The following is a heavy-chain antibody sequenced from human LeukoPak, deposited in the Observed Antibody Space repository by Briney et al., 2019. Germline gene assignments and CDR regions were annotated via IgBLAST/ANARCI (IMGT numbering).Heavy chain of an antibody. Sequence: GGSLRLSCAASGFTFSSYSMNWVRQAPGKGLEWVLSISSSSSYIYYADSVKGRFTISRDNAKNPLYLQMNSLRAEDTAVYYCARESYSYPYYYYYYMDVWGKGTTVTVSS. CDR1: GFTFSSYS. CDR2: ISSSSSYI. D-gene: IGHD5-18*01. V-gene: IGHV3-21*01. CDR3: ARESYSYPYYYYYYMDV. J-gene: IGHJ6*03.